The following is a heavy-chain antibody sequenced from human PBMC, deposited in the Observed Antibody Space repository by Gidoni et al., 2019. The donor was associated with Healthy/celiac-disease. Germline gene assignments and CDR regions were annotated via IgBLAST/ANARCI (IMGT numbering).Heavy chain of an antibody. V-gene: IGHV5-51*01. D-gene: IGHD7-27*01. CDR1: GYSFTSYW. Sequence: EVQLVQSGAEVKKPGESLKISCKGSGYSFTSYWTAWVRQMPGKGLEWMGIIYPGDSDTRYSPSFQGQVTISADKSISTAYLQWSSLKASDTAMYYCARPRRSTGDPGWYFDLWGRGTLVTVSS. CDR2: IYPGDSDT. J-gene: IGHJ2*01. CDR3: ARPRRSTGDPGWYFDL.